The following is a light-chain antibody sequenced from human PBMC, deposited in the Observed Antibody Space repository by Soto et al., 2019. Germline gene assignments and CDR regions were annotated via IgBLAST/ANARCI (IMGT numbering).Light chain of an antibody. Sequence: DIQMTQSPSTLSASVGDRVTITCRASQSISSWLAWYQQKPGKAPKLLIYKAYSLESGVPSRFSGSGSGTEFTLNISSLQPDDFATYYCQQYNSYRTFGQGTKVEI. CDR1: QSISSW. V-gene: IGKV1-5*03. CDR3: QQYNSYRT. J-gene: IGKJ1*01. CDR2: KAY.